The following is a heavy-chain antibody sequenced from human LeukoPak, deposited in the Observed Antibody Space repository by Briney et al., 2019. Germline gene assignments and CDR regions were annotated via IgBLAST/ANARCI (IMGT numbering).Heavy chain of an antibody. V-gene: IGHV4-39*07. Sequence: SETLSLTCTVSGGSISSSSYYWGWIRQPPGKGLEWIGSIYYSETTYYSSSLKSRVTISLDTSKSQFSLKLSSVTAADTAVYYCARSAIPGITMIRGVVYYFDYWGQGTLVTVSS. CDR2: IYYSETT. D-gene: IGHD3-10*01. CDR1: GGSISSSSYY. CDR3: ARSAIPGITMIRGVVYYFDY. J-gene: IGHJ4*02.